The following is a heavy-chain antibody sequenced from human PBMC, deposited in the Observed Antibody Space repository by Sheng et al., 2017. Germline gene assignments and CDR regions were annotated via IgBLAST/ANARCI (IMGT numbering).Heavy chain of an antibody. D-gene: IGHD3-10*01. V-gene: IGHV4-59*03. CDR1: GGSISGYY. CDR3: AIRRIWFGDLKSEAGAFDI. J-gene: IGHJ3*02. Sequence: QVQLQESGPGLVKPSETLSLTCTVSGGSISGYYWSWIRQSPEKGLEWIGYIYSSGSTNCNPSLKSRVTISIDTSKNQFSLKVTSVTAADTAMYYCAIRRIWFGDLKSEAGAFDIWGQGTMVTVSS. CDR2: IYSSGST.